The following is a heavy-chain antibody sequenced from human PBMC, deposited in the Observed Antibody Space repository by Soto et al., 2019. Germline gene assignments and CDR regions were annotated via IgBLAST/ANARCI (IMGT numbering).Heavy chain of an antibody. CDR2: MYYSRST. V-gene: IGHV4-59*01. D-gene: IGHD2-2*01. Sequence: TLSLTCSVSGVSISNYYWSWIRQPPGKGLEWIGNMYYSRSTNYNPSLESRVTISVDTSKNQCSLNLNSVTAADTAVYYCARQPGKYCSGTSCYDPFDYWGQGTLVTVS. J-gene: IGHJ4*02. CDR1: GVSISNYY. CDR3: ARQPGKYCSGTSCYDPFDY.